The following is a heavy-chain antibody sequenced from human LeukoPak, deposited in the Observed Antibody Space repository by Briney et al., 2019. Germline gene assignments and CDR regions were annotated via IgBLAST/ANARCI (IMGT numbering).Heavy chain of an antibody. CDR2: INPNSGGT. J-gene: IGHJ5*02. D-gene: IGHD2-2*01. CDR3: AREIIVVPAAMPLDP. V-gene: IGHV1-2*02. Sequence: ASVKVSCKASGYTFTTYYIHWVRQAPGQGLEWMGWINPNSGGTNYAQKFQGRVTMTRDTSISTAYMELSRLRSDDTAVYYCAREIIVVPAAMPLDPWGQGTLVTVSS. CDR1: GYTFTTYY.